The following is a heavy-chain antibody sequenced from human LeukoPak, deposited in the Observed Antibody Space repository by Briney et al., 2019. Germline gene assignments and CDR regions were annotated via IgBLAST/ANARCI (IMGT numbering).Heavy chain of an antibody. J-gene: IGHJ5*02. CDR2: IYTSGST. CDR3: ARAGDYGVANWFDP. CDR1: GGSISSGSYY. Sequence: SETLSLTCTVSGGSISSGSYYWSWIRQPAGKGLEWIGRIYTSGSTNYNPSLKSRVTISVDTSKNQFSLRLNSVTAADTAVYYCARAGDYGVANWFDPWGQGTLVTVSS. V-gene: IGHV4-61*02. D-gene: IGHD4-17*01.